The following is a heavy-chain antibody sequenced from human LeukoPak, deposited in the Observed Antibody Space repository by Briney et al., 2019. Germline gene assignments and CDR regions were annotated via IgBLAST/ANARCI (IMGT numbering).Heavy chain of an antibody. V-gene: IGHV2-5*01. D-gene: IGHD3-10*01. Sequence: SGPTLVNPTQTLTLTCTFSGFSLSTSGVGVGWIRQPPGKALEWLALIYWNDDKRYSPSLKSRLTITKDTSKNQVVLTMTNMDPVDTATYYCVPRRYDSGSNYPNWFDPWGQGTLVTVSS. CDR2: IYWNDDK. CDR3: VPRRYDSGSNYPNWFDP. CDR1: GFSLSTSGVG. J-gene: IGHJ5*02.